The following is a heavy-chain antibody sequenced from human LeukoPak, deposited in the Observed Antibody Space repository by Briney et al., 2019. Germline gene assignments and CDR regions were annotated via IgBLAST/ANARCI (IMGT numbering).Heavy chain of an antibody. V-gene: IGHV1-18*01. Sequence: GASVKVSCKASGYTFSSYAIAWVRQAPGQGPEWMGSISVYNGNTEYAQNLQGRVTMTTDTYTDTVYMEMWNLRPDDTAMYYCARYRVSHTTVSTLLYWGQGTLVTVSS. J-gene: IGHJ4*02. CDR1: GYTFSSYA. CDR2: ISVYNGNT. D-gene: IGHD5/OR15-5a*01. CDR3: ARYRVSHTTVSTLLY.